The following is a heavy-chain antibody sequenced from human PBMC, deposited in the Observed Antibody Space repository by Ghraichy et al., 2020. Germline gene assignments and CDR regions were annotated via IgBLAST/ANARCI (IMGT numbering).Heavy chain of an antibody. D-gene: IGHD3-22*01. CDR1: GFTFNDYY. Sequence: GESLNIACSASGFTFNDYYMSWIRQAPGEGLEWVSYISSSGGTIYYADSVKGRFTISRDNAENSLYLQMNSLRAEDTAVYYCARRRGMIVDYWGQGTLVTVSS. V-gene: IGHV3-11*01. J-gene: IGHJ4*02. CDR3: ARRRGMIVDY. CDR2: ISSSGGTI.